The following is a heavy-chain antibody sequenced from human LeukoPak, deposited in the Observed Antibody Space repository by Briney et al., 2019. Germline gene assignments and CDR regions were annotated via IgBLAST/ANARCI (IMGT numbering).Heavy chain of an antibody. CDR3: ASTRGHSYGWGAFDI. CDR1: GGSISSYY. V-gene: IGHV4-4*09. CDR2: IYSTGST. D-gene: IGHD5-18*01. J-gene: IGHJ3*02. Sequence: SETLSLTCTVSGGSISSYYWSWFRQPPGEGLEWIGYIYSTGSTDYNASLRSRVTISVDTSKTQFSLKLTSVTAADTAVYYCASTRGHSYGWGAFDIWGQGTMVTVSS.